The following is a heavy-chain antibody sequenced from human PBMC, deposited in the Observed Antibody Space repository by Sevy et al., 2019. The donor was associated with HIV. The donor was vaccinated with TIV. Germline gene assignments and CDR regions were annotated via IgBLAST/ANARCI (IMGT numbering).Heavy chain of an antibody. V-gene: IGHV3-30-3*01. D-gene: IGHD2-2*01. CDR3: ARDRSTRWINYYFDY. J-gene: IGHJ4*02. CDR1: GFTFSDYA. Sequence: GGSLRLSCAASGFTFSDYAMHWVRHTQGKGLEWVAVISYDGINKNYADSVKGRFTLSRDNSMNTLSLQMNSPRTEDTAVYYCARDRSTRWINYYFDYWGQRTLVTVSS. CDR2: ISYDGINK.